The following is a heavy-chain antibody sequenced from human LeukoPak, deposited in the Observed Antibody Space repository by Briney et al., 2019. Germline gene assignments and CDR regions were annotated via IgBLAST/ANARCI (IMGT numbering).Heavy chain of an antibody. J-gene: IGHJ4*02. CDR3: AREGPDYYDSSGSIDY. Sequence: ASVKVSCKASGYTFTSYYMHWVRQAPGQGLEWMGIINPSGGSTSYAQKFQGRVTMTRDTSTSTVYMELSSLRSEDTAVYYCAREGPDYYDSSGSIDYWGQGTLVTVSS. CDR1: GYTFTSYY. CDR2: INPSGGST. V-gene: IGHV1-46*01. D-gene: IGHD3-22*01.